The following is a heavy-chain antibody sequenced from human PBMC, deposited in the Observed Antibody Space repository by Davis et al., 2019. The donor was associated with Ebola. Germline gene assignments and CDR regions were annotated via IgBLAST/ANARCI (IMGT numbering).Heavy chain of an antibody. D-gene: IGHD6-19*01. V-gene: IGHV4-39*07. CDR1: GGSISSSSYY. CDR2: INHSGST. Sequence: PGGSLRLSCTVSGGSISSSSYYWSWIRQPPGKGLEWIGEINHSGSTNYNPSLKSRVTISVDTSKNQFSLKLSSVTAADTAVYYCARLRSGWYLSGRYYMDVWGKGTTVTVSS. J-gene: IGHJ6*03. CDR3: ARLRSGWYLSGRYYMDV.